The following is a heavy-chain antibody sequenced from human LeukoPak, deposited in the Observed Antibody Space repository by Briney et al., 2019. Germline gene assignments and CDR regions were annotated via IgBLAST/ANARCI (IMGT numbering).Heavy chain of an antibody. V-gene: IGHV3-23*01. Sequence: GVSLRLSCSASGFTFSSYAMSWVPQAPGKGLVWVSAISGSGGSTYYTVSVRGRFTISRHISKNTLYLQMNSLRAEDTAVYYCASGRYSRSSHDAFDTWGEGTMLTVSS. CDR3: ASGRYSRSSHDAFDT. CDR2: ISGSGGST. J-gene: IGHJ3*02. D-gene: IGHD6-13*01. CDR1: GFTFSSYA.